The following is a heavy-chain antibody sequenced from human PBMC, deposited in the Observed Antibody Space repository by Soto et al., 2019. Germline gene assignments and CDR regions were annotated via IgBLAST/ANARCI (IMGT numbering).Heavy chain of an antibody. CDR3: ARVRTDIVVVVASTYYSYGMDV. J-gene: IGHJ6*02. D-gene: IGHD2-15*01. CDR1: GGSISSYY. CDR2: IYTSGST. V-gene: IGHV4-4*07. Sequence: SETLSLTCTVSGGSISSYYWSWIRQPAGKGLEWIGRIYTSGSTNYNPSPKSRVTMSVDTSKNQFSLKLSSVTAADTAVYYCARVRTDIVVVVASTYYSYGMDVWGQGTTVTVSS.